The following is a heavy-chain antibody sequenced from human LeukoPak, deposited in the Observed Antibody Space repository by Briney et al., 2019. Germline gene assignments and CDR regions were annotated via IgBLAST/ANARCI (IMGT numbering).Heavy chain of an antibody. CDR3: ARVLPNYYDSSGYLLGAFDI. V-gene: IGHV4-61*08. J-gene: IGHJ3*02. Sequence: PSETLSLTCTVSGGSISSGGYYWSWIRQHPGKGLEWIGYIYYSGSTNYNPSLKSRVTISVDTSKNQFSLKLSSVTAADTAVYYCARVLPNYYDSSGYLLGAFDIWGQGTMVTVSS. CDR2: IYYSGST. D-gene: IGHD3-22*01. CDR1: GGSISSGGYY.